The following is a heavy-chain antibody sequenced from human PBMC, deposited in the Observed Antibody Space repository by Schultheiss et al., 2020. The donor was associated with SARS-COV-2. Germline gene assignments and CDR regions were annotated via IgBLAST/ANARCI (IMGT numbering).Heavy chain of an antibody. CDR2: ISGSGGST. D-gene: IGHD3-9*01. J-gene: IGHJ4*02. CDR3: ARDETGIFYDY. Sequence: GESLKISCAASGFTFSSYAMSWVRQAPGKGLEWVSAISGSGGSTYYADSVKGRFTISRDNSKNTLYLQMNSLRAEDTAVYYCARDETGIFYDYWGQGTLVTVSS. V-gene: IGHV3-23*01. CDR1: GFTFSSYA.